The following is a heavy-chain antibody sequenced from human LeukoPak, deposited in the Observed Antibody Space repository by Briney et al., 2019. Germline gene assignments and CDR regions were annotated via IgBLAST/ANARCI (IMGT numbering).Heavy chain of an antibody. CDR1: GGSISSYY. CDR2: IYYSGST. J-gene: IGHJ4*02. Sequence: SETLSLTCTVSGGSISSYYWSWIRQPPGKGLEWIGYIYYSGSTNYNPSLKSRVTISVDTSKNQFSLKLSSVTAADTAVYYCARGLGYCSGGSCYYSDYWGQGTLVTVSS. CDR3: ARGLGYCSGGSCYYSDY. D-gene: IGHD2-15*01. V-gene: IGHV4-59*01.